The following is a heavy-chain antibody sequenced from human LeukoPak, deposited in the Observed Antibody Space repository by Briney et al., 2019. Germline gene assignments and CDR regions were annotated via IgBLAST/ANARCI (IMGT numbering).Heavy chain of an antibody. CDR2: IYYSGST. Sequence: SEPLSLTCTVSGGSISSYYWSWIRPPPGKGLEWIGYIYYSGSTNYNPSLKSRDTISVDTSKNQFSLNLRSVTAADTAFYYCASQTLPGWYFNVWGRGTLVTVSS. J-gene: IGHJ2*01. CDR1: GGSISSYY. CDR3: ASQTLPGWYFNV. V-gene: IGHV4-59*12.